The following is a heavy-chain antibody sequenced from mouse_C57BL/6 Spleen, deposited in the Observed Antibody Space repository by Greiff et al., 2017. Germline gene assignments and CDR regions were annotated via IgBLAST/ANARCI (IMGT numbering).Heavy chain of an antibody. V-gene: IGHV1-52*01. D-gene: IGHD1-1*01. CDR3: AREGNYYGSSFWFAY. Sequence: QVQLQQPGAELVRPGSSVKLSCKASGYTFTSYWMHWVKQRPIQGLEWIGNIDPSDSETHYNQKFKDKATLTVDKSSSTAYMQLSSLTSEDSAVYYCAREGNYYGSSFWFAYWGQGTGHCLC. CDR2: IDPSDSET. J-gene: IGHJ3*01. CDR1: GYTFTSYW.